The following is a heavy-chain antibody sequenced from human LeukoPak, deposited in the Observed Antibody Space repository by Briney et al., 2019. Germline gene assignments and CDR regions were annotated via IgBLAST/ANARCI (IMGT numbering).Heavy chain of an antibody. CDR1: GFALSSYW. J-gene: IGHJ4*02. Sequence: GGSLRLSCAASGFALSSYWMHWVRQAPGKGLVCVSRVNSDGSSTNYADSVKGRLTISRDNAKNTLYLQMNSLRAEDTAVYYCARVAYSSTWYIDYWGQGTLVTVSS. CDR2: VNSDGSST. CDR3: ARVAYSSTWYIDY. V-gene: IGHV3-74*01. D-gene: IGHD6-13*01.